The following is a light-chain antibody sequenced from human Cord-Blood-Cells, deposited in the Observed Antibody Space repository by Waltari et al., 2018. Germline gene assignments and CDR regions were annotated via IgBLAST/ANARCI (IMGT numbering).Light chain of an antibody. Sequence: QSALTQPPSASGSPGQSVTISCTGTSSDVGGYNYVSWYQQHPGKAPKRMIYEVSKRPSGVPDRFSGSKSGNTASLTVSGLLAEDEADYYCSSYAGSNNLVFGGGTKLTVL. V-gene: IGLV2-8*01. J-gene: IGLJ2*01. CDR2: EVS. CDR1: SSDVGGYNY. CDR3: SSYAGSNNLV.